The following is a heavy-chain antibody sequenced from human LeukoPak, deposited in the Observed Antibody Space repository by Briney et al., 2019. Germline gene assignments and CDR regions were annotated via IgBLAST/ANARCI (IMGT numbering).Heavy chain of an antibody. Sequence: PGGPLRLSCTVSGFAVSSNSMSWVRQAPGKGLEWVAVISYDGSNKYYADSVKGRFTISRDNSKNTLYLQMNSLRAEDTAVYYCAKDKVHRASGGVAGFDYWGQGTLVTVSS. V-gene: IGHV3-30*18. CDR3: AKDKVHRASGGVAGFDY. J-gene: IGHJ4*02. CDR2: ISYDGSNK. D-gene: IGHD4-23*01. CDR1: GFAVSSNS.